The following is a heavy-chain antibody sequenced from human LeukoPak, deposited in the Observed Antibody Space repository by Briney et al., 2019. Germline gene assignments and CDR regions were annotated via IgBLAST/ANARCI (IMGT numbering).Heavy chain of an antibody. CDR2: INPNSGGT. Sequence: EASVKVSCKASGYTFTGYYMHWVRQAPGQGLEWMGWINPNSGGTNYAQKFQGRVTMTRDTSISTAYMELSKLRSDDTAVYYCARTVEGYCSGGSCYQYSYYMDVWGKGTTVTVSS. J-gene: IGHJ6*03. V-gene: IGHV1-2*02. CDR3: ARTVEGYCSGGSCYQYSYYMDV. CDR1: GYTFTGYY. D-gene: IGHD2-15*01.